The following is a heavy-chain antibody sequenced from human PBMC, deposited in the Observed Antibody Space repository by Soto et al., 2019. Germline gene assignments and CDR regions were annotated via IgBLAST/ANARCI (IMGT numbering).Heavy chain of an antibody. V-gene: IGHV4-30-2*01. CDR3: ASLRGVYSSSEGFDY. D-gene: IGHD6-6*01. Sequence: SWSWIRRPPGKGLEWIGYIYHSGSTYYNPSLKSRVTISVDRSKNQFSLKLSSVTAADTAVYYCASLRGVYSSSEGFDYWGQGTLVTVSS. J-gene: IGHJ4*02. CDR1: S. CDR2: IYHSGST.